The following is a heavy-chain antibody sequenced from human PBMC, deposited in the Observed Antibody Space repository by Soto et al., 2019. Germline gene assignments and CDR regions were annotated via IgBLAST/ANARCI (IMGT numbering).Heavy chain of an antibody. CDR1: GGSISSGDYY. Sequence: SETLSLTCTVSGGSISSGDYYWSWIRQPPGKGLEWIGYIYYSGSTYYNPSLKSRVTISVDTSKNQFSLKLSSVTAADTAVHYCARDQSYDFWSGYYAVVDWGQGTLVTVSS. J-gene: IGHJ4*02. CDR2: IYYSGST. D-gene: IGHD3-3*01. CDR3: ARDQSYDFWSGYYAVVD. V-gene: IGHV4-30-4*01.